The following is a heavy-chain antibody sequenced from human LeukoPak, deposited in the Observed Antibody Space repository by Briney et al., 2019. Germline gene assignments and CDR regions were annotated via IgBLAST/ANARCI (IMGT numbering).Heavy chain of an antibody. D-gene: IGHD1-26*01. V-gene: IGHV3-23*01. J-gene: IGHJ4*02. Sequence: GGSLRLSCAASGFTFSSIAMSWVRQAPDKGLEWVSTISGSGGGTYYADSVKGRFTTSRDDSKNTLYLQMNSLRADDTAVYYCAKDLGRYRNNFFDYWGQGNLVTVSS. CDR2: ISGSGGGT. CDR3: AKDLGRYRNNFFDY. CDR1: GFTFSSIA.